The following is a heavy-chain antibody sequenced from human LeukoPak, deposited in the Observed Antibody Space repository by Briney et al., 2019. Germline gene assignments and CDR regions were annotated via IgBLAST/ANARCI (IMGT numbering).Heavy chain of an antibody. V-gene: IGHV4-39*02. CDR2: IYYSGST. CDR3: ASHGRYYDILTGYYYWFAP. CDR1: GGSISSSSYY. D-gene: IGHD3-9*01. J-gene: IGHJ5*02. Sequence: SETLSLTCTVSGGSISSSSYYWGWIRQPPGKGLEWIGSIYYSGSTSYNPSLKSRVTISVDASKIHFSLKLSSVTAADTAVYYCASHGRYYDILTGYYYWFAPWGEGTLVTVSS.